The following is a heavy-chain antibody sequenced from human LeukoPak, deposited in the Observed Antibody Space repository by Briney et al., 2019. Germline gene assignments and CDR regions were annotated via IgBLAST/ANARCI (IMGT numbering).Heavy chain of an antibody. CDR3: ASGYCSGGSCYGPDRGDY. Sequence: SVTVSFKASGGTFSIYAISWVRQAPGQGLEWMGGIIPIFGTANYAQKFQGRVTITADESTSTAHMELSSLRSEDTAVYYCASGYCSGGSCYGPDRGDYWGQGTLVTVSS. CDR1: GGTFSIYA. V-gene: IGHV1-69*01. CDR2: IIPIFGTA. D-gene: IGHD2-15*01. J-gene: IGHJ4*02.